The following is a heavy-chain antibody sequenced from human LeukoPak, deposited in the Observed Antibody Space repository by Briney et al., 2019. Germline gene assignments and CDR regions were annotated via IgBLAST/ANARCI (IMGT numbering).Heavy chain of an antibody. V-gene: IGHV4-39*07. CDR3: ARWHYYDSSGYYGPFGQDEQIDY. CDR1: GGSISSSSYY. Sequence: SETLSLTCTVSGGSISSSSYYWGWIRQPPGKGLEWIGSIYYSGSTYYNPSLKSRVTISVDTSKNQFSLKLSSVTAADTAVYYCARWHYYDSSGYYGPFGQDEQIDYWGQGTLVTVSS. J-gene: IGHJ4*02. D-gene: IGHD3-22*01. CDR2: IYYSGST.